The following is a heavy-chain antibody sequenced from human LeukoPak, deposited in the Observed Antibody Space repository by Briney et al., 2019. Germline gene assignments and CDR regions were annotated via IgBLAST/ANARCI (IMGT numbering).Heavy chain of an antibody. CDR3: ARHFYGSGTYYHFDY. CDR1: GYTFISYG. V-gene: IGHV1-18*01. J-gene: IGHJ4*02. Sequence: ASVKVSCKASGYTFISYGISWVRQAPGQGPEWMGWISPYNDNTNYAQKLQGRATLTTDTSTSTAYMELRSLRSDDTAVYYCARHFYGSGTYYHFDYWGQGTLVTVSS. CDR2: ISPYNDNT. D-gene: IGHD3-10*01.